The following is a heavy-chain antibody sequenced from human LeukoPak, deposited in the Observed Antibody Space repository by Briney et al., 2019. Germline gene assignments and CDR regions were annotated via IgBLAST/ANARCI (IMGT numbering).Heavy chain of an antibody. CDR2: MNPDNGDT. CDR3: ARGVGAVGDY. J-gene: IGHJ4*02. V-gene: IGHV1-8*01. D-gene: IGHD6-19*01. CDR1: GYTFTTNH. Sequence: ASVKVSCKASGYTFTTNHINWVRQATGQGLEWMGWMNPDNGDTAYAQKFQGRVTMTRDTSISTAYMEPSSLRSEDTAVYYCARGVGAVGDYWGQGTLVTVSS.